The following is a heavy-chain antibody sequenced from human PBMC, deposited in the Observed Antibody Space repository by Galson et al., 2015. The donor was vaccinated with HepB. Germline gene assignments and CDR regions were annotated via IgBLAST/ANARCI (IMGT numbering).Heavy chain of an antibody. J-gene: IGHJ6*02. CDR1: GFTFSSYW. CDR2: IKSDGSST. CDR3: VRDQYYDIWTGYSRLWYYGMDV. D-gene: IGHD3-9*01. Sequence: LRLSCAASGFTFSSYWMHWVRQDPGKGLVWVSRIKSDGSSTNYADFVKGRFTISRDNAKNRLHLQMNSLRTEDTAVYYCVRDQYYDIWTGYSRLWYYGMDVWGQGTTVTVSS. V-gene: IGHV3-74*01.